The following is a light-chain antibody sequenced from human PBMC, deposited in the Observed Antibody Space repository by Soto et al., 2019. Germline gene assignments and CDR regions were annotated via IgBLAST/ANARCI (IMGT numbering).Light chain of an antibody. CDR1: QSLAYSDGNTY. V-gene: IGKV2-30*01. Sequence: DVVMTQSPLSLPVTLGQPASISCRSSQSLAYSDGNTYLNWFQQRPGQSPRRLIYKASNRDSGVPDTFSGSGSCTDFTLKISRVEAEDVGVYYCMQGNHWPPYTFGQGSNLEIK. CDR2: KAS. CDR3: MQGNHWPPYT. J-gene: IGKJ2*01.